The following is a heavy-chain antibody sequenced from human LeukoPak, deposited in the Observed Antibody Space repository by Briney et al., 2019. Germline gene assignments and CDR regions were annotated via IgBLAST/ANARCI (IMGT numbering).Heavy chain of an antibody. CDR3: TRDLTLDNYWSGPLY. J-gene: IGHJ4*02. Sequence: GGSLRLSCTAFGFTFGDYDMSWVRQAPGKGLEWVGFIRSKAHSGTTGYAASVKGRFTISRDESKTIAYLQMNSLKTEDTAVYYCTRDLTLDNYWSGPLYWGQGILVTVSS. CDR2: IRSKAHSGTT. V-gene: IGHV3-49*04. D-gene: IGHD3-3*01. CDR1: GFTFGDYD.